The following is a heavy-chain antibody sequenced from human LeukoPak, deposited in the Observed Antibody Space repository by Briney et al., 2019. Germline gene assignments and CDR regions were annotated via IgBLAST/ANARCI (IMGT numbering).Heavy chain of an antibody. D-gene: IGHD5-12*01. CDR1: GFTFSSYE. CDR3: ARDQGYSGYPGNYYYYGMDV. Sequence: GGSLRLSCAASGFTFSSYEMNWVRQAPGKGLEWVSYISSSGSTIYYADSVKGRFTISRDNAKNSPYLQMNSLRAEDTAVYYCARDQGYSGYPGNYYYYGMDVWGKGTTVTVSS. V-gene: IGHV3-48*03. J-gene: IGHJ6*04. CDR2: ISSSGSTI.